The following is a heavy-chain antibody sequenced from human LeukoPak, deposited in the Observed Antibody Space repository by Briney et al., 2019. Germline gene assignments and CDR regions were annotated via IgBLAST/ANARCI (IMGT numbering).Heavy chain of an antibody. V-gene: IGHV4-39*01. Sequence: KTSETLSLTCTVSGGSMSSSTHYWGWIRQPPGKGLEWIGSIYYSGSTYYNPSLKSRVTISLDTSKNQFSLKLSSVTAADTAAYYCANFFNFDGFDIWGQGTMVTVSS. J-gene: IGHJ3*02. D-gene: IGHD1-1*01. CDR2: IYYSGST. CDR1: GGSMSSSTHY. CDR3: ANFFNFDGFDI.